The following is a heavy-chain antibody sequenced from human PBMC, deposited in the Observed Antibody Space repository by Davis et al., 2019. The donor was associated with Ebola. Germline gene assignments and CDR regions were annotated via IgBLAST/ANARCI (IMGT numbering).Heavy chain of an antibody. J-gene: IGHJ6*02. V-gene: IGHV3-74*01. CDR2: INSDGSST. Sequence: HTGGSLRLSCAASGFTFSSYWMHWVRQAPGKGLVWVSRINSDGSSTSYADSVKGRFTISRDNAKNTLYLQMNSLRAEDTAVYYCARDFTYSSSWYIGYGMDVWGQGTTVTVSS. CDR1: GFTFSSYW. CDR3: ARDFTYSSSWYIGYGMDV. D-gene: IGHD6-13*01.